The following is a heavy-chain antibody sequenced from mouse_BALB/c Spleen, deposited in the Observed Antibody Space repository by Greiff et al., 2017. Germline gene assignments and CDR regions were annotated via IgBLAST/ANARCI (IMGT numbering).Heavy chain of an antibody. J-gene: IGHJ4*01. V-gene: IGHV1S126*01. D-gene: IGHD4-1*01. CDR3: ARVGRGYAMDY. CDR2: IDPSDSET. CDR1: GYSFTSYW. Sequence: VQLVESGPQLVRPGASVKISCKASGYSFTSYWMHWVKQRPGQGLEWIGMIDPSDSETRLNQKFKDKATLTVDKSSSTAYMQLSSPTSEDSAVYYCARVGRGYAMDYWGQGTSVTVSS.